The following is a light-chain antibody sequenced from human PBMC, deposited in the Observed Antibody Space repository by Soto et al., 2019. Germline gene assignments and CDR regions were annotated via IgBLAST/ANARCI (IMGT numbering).Light chain of an antibody. CDR1: QSVSNNY. Sequence: IVLTQSPSTLSLSPGERATLSCSASQSVSNNYLAWYQQKPGQAPRLLIYGASNRATGIPDRFSGSGSGTDFTLTISRLEPEDFAVYYCQQYGRSGTFGQGTKVDIK. CDR2: GAS. CDR3: QQYGRSGT. V-gene: IGKV3-20*01. J-gene: IGKJ1*01.